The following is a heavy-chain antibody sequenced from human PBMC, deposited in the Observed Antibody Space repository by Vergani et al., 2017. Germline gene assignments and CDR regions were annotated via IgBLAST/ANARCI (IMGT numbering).Heavy chain of an antibody. Sequence: QVQLVQSGAEGKKPGSSVKVSCKASGATFRSNTISWVRQVPGQGREWMGRIIPVLGKTKYAQDFQGRLTITADTSTSTAYMELTSLRSQDTAVYYCARDPRGYGGDPEDYYYGMDVWGQGTTVTVSS. V-gene: IGHV1-69*08. CDR3: ARDPRGYGGDPEDYYYGMDV. CDR2: IIPVLGKT. CDR1: GATFRSNT. J-gene: IGHJ6*02. D-gene: IGHD2-21*02.